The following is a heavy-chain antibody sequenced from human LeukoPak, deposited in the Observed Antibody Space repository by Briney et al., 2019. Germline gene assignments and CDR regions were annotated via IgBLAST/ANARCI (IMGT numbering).Heavy chain of an antibody. J-gene: IGHJ4*02. CDR1: GYTFTSYA. Sequence: ASVKVSCKASGYTFTSYAMNWVRQAPGQGLEWMGWINTNTGNPTYAQGFTGRFVFSLDTSVSTAYLQISSLKAEDTAVYYCARVVADDYGDYAGLDYWGQGTLVTVSS. V-gene: IGHV7-4-1*02. CDR2: INTNTGNP. D-gene: IGHD4-17*01. CDR3: ARVVADDYGDYAGLDY.